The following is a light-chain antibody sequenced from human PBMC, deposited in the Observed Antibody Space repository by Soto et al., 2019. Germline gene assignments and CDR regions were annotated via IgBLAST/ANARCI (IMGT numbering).Light chain of an antibody. CDR1: QSVSSSY. Sequence: ELVLTQSPGTLSLSPGERATLSCRASQSVSSSYLAWYQQKPGQAPRLLIYGASSRATGIPDRFSGSGSGTEFTLTISSLQSEDFAVYFCQQYNNWPPITFGQGTRLEIK. V-gene: IGKV3-20*01. CDR3: QQYNNWPPIT. CDR2: GAS. J-gene: IGKJ5*01.